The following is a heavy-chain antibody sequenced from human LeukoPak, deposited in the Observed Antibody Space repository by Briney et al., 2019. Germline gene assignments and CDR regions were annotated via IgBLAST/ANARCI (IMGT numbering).Heavy chain of an antibody. D-gene: IGHD2-2*01. J-gene: IGHJ4*02. Sequence: GSLRLSCADTPFPFSKYALHCVRQAPGKGLEWVAVISYDGKDYHYADSVRGRFTISRDKYRITVYLQMNSLRDEDTALYYCAKDSQHLAIYYFDYWGQGTLVTVSS. CDR2: ISYDGKDY. CDR1: PFPFSKYA. CDR3: AKDSQHLAIYYFDY. V-gene: IGHV3-30*18.